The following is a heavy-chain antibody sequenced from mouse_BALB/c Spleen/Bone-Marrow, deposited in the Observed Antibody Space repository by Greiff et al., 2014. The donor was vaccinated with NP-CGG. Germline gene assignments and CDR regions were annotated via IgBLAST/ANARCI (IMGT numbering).Heavy chain of an antibody. V-gene: IGHV5-17*02. CDR1: GFTFSSFG. Sequence: EVHLVESGGGLVQPGGSRKLSCAASGFTFSSFGMHWVRQAPGKGLEWVAYISSGSNTIYYADTMNGRFTISRANPKNTLFLKMASLRSEDTALYYCEGWGTLWSMDYWGQGTSVTVSS. CDR3: EGWGTLWSMDY. D-gene: IGHD1-1*02. CDR2: ISSGSNTI. J-gene: IGHJ4*01.